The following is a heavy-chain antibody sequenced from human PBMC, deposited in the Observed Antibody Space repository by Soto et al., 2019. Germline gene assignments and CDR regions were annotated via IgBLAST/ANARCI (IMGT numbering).Heavy chain of an antibody. CDR2: IYYSGST. J-gene: IGHJ4*02. Sequence: SETLSLTCTVSGGSISSYYWIWIRQPPGKGLEWIGYIYYSGSTNYNPSLKSRVTISVDTSKNQFSLKLSSVTAADTAVYYCARSDGRYWGQGTLVTVSS. V-gene: IGHV4-59*01. CDR3: ARSDGRY. CDR1: GGSISSYY.